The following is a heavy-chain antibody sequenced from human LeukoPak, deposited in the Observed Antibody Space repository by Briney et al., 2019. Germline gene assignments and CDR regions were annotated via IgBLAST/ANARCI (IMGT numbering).Heavy chain of an antibody. CDR3: ARGRDVLRYFDWLYTPYYYYYMDV. D-gene: IGHD3-9*01. Sequence: ASVKVSCKASGYTFTSYDINWVRQATGQGLEWMGWMNPNSGNTGYAQKFQGRVTITRNTSTSTAYMELSSLRSEDTAVYYCARGRDVLRYFDWLYTPYYYYYMDVWGKGTTVTVSS. CDR1: GYTFTSYD. V-gene: IGHV1-8*03. CDR2: MNPNSGNT. J-gene: IGHJ6*03.